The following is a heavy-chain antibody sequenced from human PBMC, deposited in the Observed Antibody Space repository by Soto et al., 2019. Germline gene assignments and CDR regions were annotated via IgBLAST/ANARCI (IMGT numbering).Heavy chain of an antibody. CDR2: IYHSGST. Sequence: TLSLTCAVSGGSISSGGYSWSWIRQPPGKGLEWIGYIYHSGSTYYNPSLKSRVTISVDRSKNQFSLKLSSVTAADTAVYYCASSSSLYYDSSGYSHLPDYWGQGTLVTVSS. V-gene: IGHV4-30-2*01. CDR1: GGSISSGGYS. D-gene: IGHD3-22*01. J-gene: IGHJ4*02. CDR3: ASSSSLYYDSSGYSHLPDY.